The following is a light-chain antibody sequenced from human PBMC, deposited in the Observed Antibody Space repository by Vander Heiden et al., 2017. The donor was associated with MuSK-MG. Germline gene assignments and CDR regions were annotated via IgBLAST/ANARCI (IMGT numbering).Light chain of an antibody. CDR2: DAS. CDR1: QSLSSSY. Sequence: EIVLTQSPGTLSLSPGERATLSCRASQSLSSSYLAWYQQKPGQAPRLLIYDASSRATGIPDRFSGSGSGTDFTLTISRLEPEDFAVYYCQQDGSSPRTFGQGTKVEIK. CDR3: QQDGSSPRT. J-gene: IGKJ1*01. V-gene: IGKV3-20*01.